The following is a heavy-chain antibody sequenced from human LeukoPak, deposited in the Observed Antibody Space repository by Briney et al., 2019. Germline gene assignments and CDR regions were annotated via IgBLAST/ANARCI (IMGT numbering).Heavy chain of an antibody. CDR3: ARDWDWQDAFDI. D-gene: IGHD3/OR15-3a*01. CDR1: GFTFSSYS. CDR2: ISSSSSTI. Sequence: GGSLRLSCAASGFTFSSYSMNWVRQAPGKGLEWVSYISSSSSTIYYADSVKGRFTNSRDNAKNSLYLQMNSLRAEDTAVYYCARDWDWQDAFDIWGQWTMVTVSS. J-gene: IGHJ3*02. V-gene: IGHV3-48*01.